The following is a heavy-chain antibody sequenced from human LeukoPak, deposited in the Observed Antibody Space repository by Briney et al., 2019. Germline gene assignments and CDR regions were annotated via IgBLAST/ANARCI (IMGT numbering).Heavy chain of an antibody. J-gene: IGHJ5*02. V-gene: IGHV4-30-4*08. CDR1: GGSISSGDYY. Sequence: SETLSLTCTVSGGSISSGDYYWSWIRQPPGKGLEWIGYIYYSGSTYYNPSLKSRVTISVDTSKNQFSLKLSSVTAADTAVYYCARGHFDILPGYGPPYWFDPWGQGTLVTVSS. CDR2: IYYSGST. CDR3: ARGHFDILPGYGPPYWFDP. D-gene: IGHD3-9*01.